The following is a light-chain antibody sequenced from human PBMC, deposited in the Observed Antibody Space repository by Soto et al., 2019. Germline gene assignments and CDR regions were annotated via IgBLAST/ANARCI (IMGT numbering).Light chain of an antibody. CDR1: QSVSSSY. CDR2: DAS. Sequence: EIVLTQSPGTLSLSPGEGATLSCRASQSVSSSYIAWYQQKPGQPPRLLIYDASNRATGIPARFSGSGSGTDFTLTISSLEPGDFAVYYCQQRSNWQVTFGQGTRLEI. V-gene: IGKV3D-20*02. J-gene: IGKJ5*01. CDR3: QQRSNWQVT.